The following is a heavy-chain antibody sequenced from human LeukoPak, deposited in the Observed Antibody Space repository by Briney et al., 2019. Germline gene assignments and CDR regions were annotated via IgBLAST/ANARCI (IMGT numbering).Heavy chain of an antibody. J-gene: IGHJ4*02. V-gene: IGHV1-2*02. CDR3: ATSTTIFGVVSGDY. D-gene: IGHD3-3*01. Sequence: ASVKVSCKTSGYTFTDYMYWVRQAPGQGLEWMGWINPNSGDTNYARRFQGRVTMTRETSISTAYMELSRLRSDDTAVYYCATSTTIFGVVSGDYWGQGTLVTVS. CDR2: INPNSGDT. CDR1: GYTFTDY.